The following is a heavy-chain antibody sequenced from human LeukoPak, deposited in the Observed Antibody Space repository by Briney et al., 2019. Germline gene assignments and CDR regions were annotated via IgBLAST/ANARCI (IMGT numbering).Heavy chain of an antibody. CDR1: GYTFTGYY. CDR3: ARDPQKTLRYFDRRPKHAFDI. V-gene: IGHV1-2*02. Sequence: GASVKVSCKASGYTFTGYYMHWVRQAPGQGLEWMGWINPNSGGTNYAQKFQGRVTMTRDTSISTAYMELSRLRSDDTAVYYCARDPQKTLRYFDRRPKHAFDIWGQGTMVTVSS. J-gene: IGHJ3*02. CDR2: INPNSGGT. D-gene: IGHD3-9*01.